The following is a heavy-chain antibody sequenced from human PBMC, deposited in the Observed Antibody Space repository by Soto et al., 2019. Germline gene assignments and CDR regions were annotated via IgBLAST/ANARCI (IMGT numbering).Heavy chain of an antibody. CDR2: IYYSGST. V-gene: IGHV4-61*01. J-gene: IGHJ4*02. CDR3: ARDPGI. CDR1: GVSVSRGRYY. Sequence: QVQLQESGPGLVKPSETLSLTCTVSGVSVSRGRYYWSWIRQPPGKGLEWIGYIYYSGSTNYNPSHKSRVSISLDASKNQFSLKLSSVTAADTAVYYCARDPGIWGQGTLVTVSS.